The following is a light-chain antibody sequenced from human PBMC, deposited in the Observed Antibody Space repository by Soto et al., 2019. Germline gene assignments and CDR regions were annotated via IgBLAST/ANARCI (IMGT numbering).Light chain of an antibody. Sequence: QSVLTQPPSASGTPGQSVTISCSGSTSNIGSKTVSWYQQVPGAAPKLLIYSTNQWPSGVPDRFSGSKSGTSASLTISGLQAEDEADYYCQSYDSSLSGWVFGGGTKLTVL. V-gene: IGLV1-44*01. CDR3: QSYDSSLSGWV. CDR2: STN. CDR1: TSNIGSKT. J-gene: IGLJ3*02.